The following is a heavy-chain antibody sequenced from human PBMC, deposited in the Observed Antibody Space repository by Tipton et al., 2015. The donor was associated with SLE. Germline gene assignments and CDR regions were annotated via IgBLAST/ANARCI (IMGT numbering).Heavy chain of an antibody. Sequence: TLSLTCTVSGGSISSYYWSWIRQPPGKGLEWIGEIDHSGSTNYNPSLKSRVTISVDTSKNQFSLKLSSVTAADTAVYYCAGGILESTVYYFDYWGQGTLVTVSS. V-gene: IGHV4-34*01. D-gene: IGHD1-1*01. CDR3: AGGILESTVYYFDY. CDR2: IDHSGST. CDR1: GGSISSYY. J-gene: IGHJ4*02.